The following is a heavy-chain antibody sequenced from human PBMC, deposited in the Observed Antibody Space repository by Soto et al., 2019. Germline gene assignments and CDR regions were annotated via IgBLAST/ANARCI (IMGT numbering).Heavy chain of an antibody. CDR3: TRDLLGGAPSYTFHDMDF. Sequence: EGQLVESGGGLVQPGGSLRLSCAASGFTFRDHYMDWVRQAPGKGLEWVARSRNRVNSHTTEYAASVKGRFTISRDESQSSLYMQRSSVRIEETAVYYCTRDLLGGAPSYTFHDMDFWGQGTTVTVSS. CDR2: SRNRVNSHTT. V-gene: IGHV3-72*01. D-gene: IGHD1-26*01. J-gene: IGHJ6*01. CDR1: GFTFRDHY.